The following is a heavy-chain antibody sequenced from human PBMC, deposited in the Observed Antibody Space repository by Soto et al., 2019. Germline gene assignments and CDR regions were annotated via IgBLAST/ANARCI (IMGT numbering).Heavy chain of an antibody. CDR1: GGSIRSGGYY. Sequence: SETLSVTCTVSGGSIRSGGYYWSWIRQHPGKGLEWIGYIYYSGSTYYNPSLKTRVTISVDTSKNQFSLKLSSVTAADTAVYYCARDRGEYVWWSYPGETHNXFHARSQAPPVTVSS. CDR2: IYYSGST. CDR3: ARDRGEYVWWSYPGETHNXFHA. V-gene: IGHV4-31*03. J-gene: IGHJ5*02. D-gene: IGHD3-16*02.